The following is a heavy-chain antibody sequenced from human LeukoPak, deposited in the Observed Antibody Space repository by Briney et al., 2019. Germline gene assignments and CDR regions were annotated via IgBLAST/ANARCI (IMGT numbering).Heavy chain of an antibody. Sequence: GGSLRLSRAASGFTFSSYAMSWVRQAPGKGLEWVSAISGSGGSTYYADSVKGRFTISRDNSKNTLYLQMNSLRAEDTAVYYCASYYYGSGSYFDYFDYWGQGTLVTVSS. V-gene: IGHV3-23*01. CDR3: ASYYYGSGSYFDYFDY. J-gene: IGHJ4*02. D-gene: IGHD3-10*01. CDR2: ISGSGGST. CDR1: GFTFSSYA.